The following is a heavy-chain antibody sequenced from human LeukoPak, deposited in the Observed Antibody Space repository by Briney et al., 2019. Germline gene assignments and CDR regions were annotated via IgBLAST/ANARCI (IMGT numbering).Heavy chain of an antibody. D-gene: IGHD3-22*01. Sequence: SETLSLTCTVSGGSISSYYWSWIRQPAGKGLEWIGRIYTSGSTNYNPSLKSRVTMSVDTSKDQVSLKLSSVTAADTAVYYCAREIGDYYDSSGYRTYYFDYWGQGTLVTVSS. CDR3: AREIGDYYDSSGYRTYYFDY. V-gene: IGHV4-4*07. CDR2: IYTSGST. CDR1: GGSISSYY. J-gene: IGHJ4*02.